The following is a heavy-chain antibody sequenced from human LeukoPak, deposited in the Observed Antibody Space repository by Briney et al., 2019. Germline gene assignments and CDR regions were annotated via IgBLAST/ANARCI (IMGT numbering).Heavy chain of an antibody. V-gene: IGHV4-59*01. Sequence: SETLSLTCTVSGDSISSYYWSWIRQPPGKGLEWIRCIYSSGSTKYNPSLKSRVTISVDTSYNQFSLKLSSVTAADTAVYYCARARVRSYSYDSSGFYTSDWHFDLWGRGALVTVSS. J-gene: IGHJ2*01. CDR3: ARARVRSYSYDSSGFYTSDWHFDL. CDR2: IYSSGST. CDR1: GDSISSYY. D-gene: IGHD3-22*01.